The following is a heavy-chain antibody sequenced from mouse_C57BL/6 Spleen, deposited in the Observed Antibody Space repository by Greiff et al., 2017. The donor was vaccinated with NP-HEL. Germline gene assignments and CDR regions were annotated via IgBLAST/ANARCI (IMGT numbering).Heavy chain of an antibody. D-gene: IGHD2-3*01. CDR2: INPNYGTT. CDR3: ARGGYYPNYAMDY. V-gene: IGHV1-39*01. J-gene: IGHJ4*01. CDR1: GYSFTDYN. Sequence: VQLKESGPELVKPGASVKISCKASGYSFTDYNMNWVKQSNGKSLEWIGVINPNYGTTSYNQKFKGKATLTVDQSSSTAYMQLNSLTSEDSAVYYCARGGYYPNYAMDYWGQGTSVTVSS.